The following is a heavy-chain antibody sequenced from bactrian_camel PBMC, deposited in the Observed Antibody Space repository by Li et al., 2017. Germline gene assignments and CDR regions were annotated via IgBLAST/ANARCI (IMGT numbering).Heavy chain of an antibody. V-gene: IGHV3S1*01. CDR1: GDPFSREC. Sequence: QLVESGGGSVQAGGSLRLSCAASGDPFSRECWGWFRQAPGKRRERVAIIGTGDGRTKYGDRVKGRFTISADFAKNTLYLQMNDLKPEDTGTYYCAAAAICGTWLNEDGYRYWGQGTQVTVS. D-gene: IGHD1*01. J-gene: IGHJ4*01. CDR3: AAAAICGTWLNEDGYRY. CDR2: IGTGDGRT.